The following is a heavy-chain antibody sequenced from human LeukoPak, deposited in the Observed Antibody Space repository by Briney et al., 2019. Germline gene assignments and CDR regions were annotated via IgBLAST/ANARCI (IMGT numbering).Heavy chain of an antibody. CDR3: ARDHGSPYSSGWYIGKNWFDP. V-gene: IGHV1-2*02. CDR2: INPNSGGT. CDR1: GYTFTGYY. D-gene: IGHD6-19*01. Sequence: ASVKVSCKASGYTFTGYYMHWVRQAPGQGLEWMGWINPNSGGTNYAQKFQGRVTMTRDTSISTAYMELSSLRSDDTAVYYCARDHGSPYSSGWYIGKNWFDPWGQGTLVTVSS. J-gene: IGHJ5*02.